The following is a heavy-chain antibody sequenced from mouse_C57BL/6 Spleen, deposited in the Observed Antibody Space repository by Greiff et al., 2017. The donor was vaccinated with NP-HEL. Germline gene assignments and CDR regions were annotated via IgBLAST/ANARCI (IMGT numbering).Heavy chain of an antibody. Sequence: QVQLQQSGPELVKPGASVKISCKASGYSFTSYYIPWVKQRHGQGLEWIGWIYPGSGNTKYNEKFKGKATLTGDTSSSTAYMQLSRLTSEDSAVYYCASSYYYGSSYNYAMDYWGQGTSVTVSS. CDR3: ASSYYYGSSYNYAMDY. V-gene: IGHV1-66*01. D-gene: IGHD1-1*01. J-gene: IGHJ4*01. CDR1: GYSFTSYY. CDR2: IYPGSGNT.